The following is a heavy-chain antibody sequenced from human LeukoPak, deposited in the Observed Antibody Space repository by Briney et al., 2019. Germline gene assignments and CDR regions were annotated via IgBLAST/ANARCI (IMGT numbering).Heavy chain of an antibody. CDR3: ATQDTAMEH. Sequence: GGSLRLSCAASEFTFSSYAMNWVRQAPGKGLEWVSSITSSSSYIYYADSVKGRFTISRDNAKNSLYLQMNSLRAKDTAVYYCATQDTAMEHWGQGTLVTVSS. CDR2: ITSSSSYI. CDR1: EFTFSSYA. V-gene: IGHV3-21*01. D-gene: IGHD5-18*01. J-gene: IGHJ1*01.